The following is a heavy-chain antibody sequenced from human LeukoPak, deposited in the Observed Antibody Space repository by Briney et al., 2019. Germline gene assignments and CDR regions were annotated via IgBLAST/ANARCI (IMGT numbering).Heavy chain of an antibody. V-gene: IGHV1-46*01. D-gene: IGHD5-24*01. CDR3: ARDGVDGYNYVDY. J-gene: IGHJ4*02. CDR2: INPRGGST. Sequence: GASVKVSCKASGYTFTSYYMHWVRQAPGQGLEWMGIINPRGGSTIYAQSFQGRVTMTRDTSTSTAYMELSSLRSEDTAVYYCARDGVDGYNYVDYWGQGTLVTVSS. CDR1: GYTFTSYY.